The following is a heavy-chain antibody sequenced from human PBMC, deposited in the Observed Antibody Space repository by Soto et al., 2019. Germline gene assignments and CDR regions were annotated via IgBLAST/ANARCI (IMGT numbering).Heavy chain of an antibody. CDR2: IWHDGTSK. CDR1: GLTFSHYG. CDR3: TRDNWYCKSDSCPPRWFDP. V-gene: IGHV3-33*01. D-gene: IGHD2-2*01. Sequence: QVQLVESGGGVVQPGTSLRLSCTESGLTFSHYGMHWVRQAPGKGLEWVADIWHDGTSKDYADYVKGRFTISRDNSRNTRYLQMNILRADDTAVYYCTRDNWYCKSDSCPPRWFDPWGQGTLVTVSS. J-gene: IGHJ5*02.